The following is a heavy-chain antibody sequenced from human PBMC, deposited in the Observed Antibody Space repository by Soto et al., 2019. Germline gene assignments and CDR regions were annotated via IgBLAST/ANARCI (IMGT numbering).Heavy chain of an antibody. CDR2: ISWNSGSI. CDR3: AKGQQLVKDWFHP. V-gene: IGHV3-9*01. CDR1: GFTFDDYA. Sequence: EVQLVESGGGLVQPGRSLRLSCAASGFTFDDYAMHWVRQAPGKGLEWVSGISWNSGSIGYADSVKGRFTISRDNAKNSLYLQMNSLRAEDTALYYCAKGQQLVKDWFHPWGQGTLVTVSS. D-gene: IGHD6-6*01. J-gene: IGHJ5*02.